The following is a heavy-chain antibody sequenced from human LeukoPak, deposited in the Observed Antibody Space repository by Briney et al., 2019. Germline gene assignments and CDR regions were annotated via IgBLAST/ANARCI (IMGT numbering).Heavy chain of an antibody. CDR3: ARDLGYSHAKYYFDN. D-gene: IGHD5-18*01. CDR1: GFTFSSYE. V-gene: IGHV3-21*01. Sequence: GGSLRLSCAASGFTFSSYEMNWVRQAPGKGLEWVSSISSSSSSIYYADSVKGRFTISRDNAKNSLFLQMSSLRAEDTAMYYCARDLGYSHAKYYFDNWGQGTLVTVSS. J-gene: IGHJ4*02. CDR2: ISSSSSSI.